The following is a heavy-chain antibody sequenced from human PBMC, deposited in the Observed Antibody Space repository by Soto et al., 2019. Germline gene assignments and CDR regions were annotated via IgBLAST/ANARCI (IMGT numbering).Heavy chain of an antibody. D-gene: IGHD5-18*01. CDR3: ASGIQLWLRRINNGYSG. V-gene: IGHV1-69*12. Sequence: QVQLVQSGAEVKKPESSVKVSCKAPGGTFRTYAIIWARQAPEQGLEWMGGIIPMFGTATYAQRFQDRVTITADESTNTVYMELSSLRSEDTAVYFCASGIQLWLRRINNGYSGWGQGTLVTVSS. J-gene: IGHJ4*02. CDR2: IIPMFGTA. CDR1: GGTFRTYA.